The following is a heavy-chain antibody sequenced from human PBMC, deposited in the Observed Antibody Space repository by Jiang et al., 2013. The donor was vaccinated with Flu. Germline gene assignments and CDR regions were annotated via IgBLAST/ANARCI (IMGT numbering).Heavy chain of an antibody. Sequence: GSGLVKPSETLSLTCSVSGDSVSSGRSYWSWIRLPPGRGMERIGHIYDGGRINYNPSLKSRVTIPIDTSMDQFSLKLRSVTAADTAVYYCARETSSTTAARPSTYYPYMGVWGKGTTVIVSS. V-gene: IGHV4-61*01. D-gene: IGHD6-6*01. J-gene: IGHJ6*03. CDR2: IYDGGRI. CDR1: GDSVSSGRSY. CDR3: ARETSSTTAARPSTYYPYMGV.